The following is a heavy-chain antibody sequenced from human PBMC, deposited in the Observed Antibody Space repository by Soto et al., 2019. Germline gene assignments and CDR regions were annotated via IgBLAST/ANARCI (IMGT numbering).Heavy chain of an antibody. CDR1: GYTFTGYY. D-gene: IGHD5-18*01. V-gene: IGHV1-2*04. Sequence: GASVKVSCKASGYTFTGYYMHWVRQAPGQGLEWMGWINPNSGGTNYAQKFQGWVTMTRDTSISTAYMELSRLRSDDTAVYYCARDPSRGYSYGSDAFDIWGQGTMVTVSS. J-gene: IGHJ3*02. CDR2: INPNSGGT. CDR3: ARDPSRGYSYGSDAFDI.